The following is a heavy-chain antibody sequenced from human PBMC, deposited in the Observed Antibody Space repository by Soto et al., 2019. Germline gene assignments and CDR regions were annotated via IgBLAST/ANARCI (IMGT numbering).Heavy chain of an antibody. CDR1: GFTFSSYA. Sequence: EVQLLESGGGLVQPGGSLRLSCAASGFTFSSYAMSWVRQAPGKGLEWVSAISGSGGSTYYADSVKGRFTISRDNSKNTLYLQMNSLRAEDTAVYYCAKGIYSNTPSRFGAFDIWGQGTMVTVSS. CDR2: ISGSGGST. CDR3: AKGIYSNTPSRFGAFDI. D-gene: IGHD2-15*01. J-gene: IGHJ3*02. V-gene: IGHV3-23*01.